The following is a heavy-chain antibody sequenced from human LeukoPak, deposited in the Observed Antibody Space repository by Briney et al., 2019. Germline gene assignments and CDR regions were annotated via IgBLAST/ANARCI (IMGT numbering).Heavy chain of an antibody. CDR1: GGSISSYY. Sequence: SETLSLTCTVSGGSISSYYWSWIRQPPGKGLEWIGYIYHSGSTNYNPSLKSRVTISVDTSKNQFSLKLSSVTAADTAVYYCARDYGGRWFDPWGQGTLVTVSS. V-gene: IGHV4-59*01. CDR2: IYHSGST. J-gene: IGHJ5*02. D-gene: IGHD4-23*01. CDR3: ARDYGGRWFDP.